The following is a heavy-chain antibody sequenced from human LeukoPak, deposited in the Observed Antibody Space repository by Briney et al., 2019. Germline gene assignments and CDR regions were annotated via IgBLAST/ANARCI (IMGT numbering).Heavy chain of an antibody. V-gene: IGHV4-59*01. Sequence: SETLSLTCTVSGGSISSYYWSWIRQPPGKGPEWIGYIYYSGSTNYNPSLKSRVTISVDTSKNQFSLKLSSVTAADTAVYYCARDQDSSGYSDYWGQGTLVTVSS. CDR1: GGSISSYY. CDR2: IYYSGST. CDR3: ARDQDSSGYSDY. D-gene: IGHD3-22*01. J-gene: IGHJ4*02.